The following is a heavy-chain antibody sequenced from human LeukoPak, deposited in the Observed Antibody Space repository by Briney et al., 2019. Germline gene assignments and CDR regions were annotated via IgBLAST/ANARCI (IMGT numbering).Heavy chain of an antibody. V-gene: IGHV3-7*01. CDR3: ARDKIVGATNFDY. CDR1: GFTFSSYW. Sequence: GGSLRLSCAASGFTFSSYWMSWVRQAPGKGLEWVGNIKQDGSEKYYVDSVKGRFTISRDNAKNSLYLQMNSLRAEDTAVYYCARDKIVGATNFDYWGQGTLVTVSS. J-gene: IGHJ4*02. CDR2: IKQDGSEK. D-gene: IGHD1-26*01.